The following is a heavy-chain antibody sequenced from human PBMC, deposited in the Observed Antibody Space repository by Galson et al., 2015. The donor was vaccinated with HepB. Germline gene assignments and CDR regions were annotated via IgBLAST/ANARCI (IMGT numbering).Heavy chain of an antibody. CDR3: ARLLDFDY. J-gene: IGHJ4*02. V-gene: IGHV4-39*01. CDR2: IYYSGST. CDR1: GGSISSSSYY. Sequence: ETLSLTCTVSGGSISSSSYYWGWIRQPPGKGLEWIGSIYYSGSTYYNPSLKSRVTISVDTSKNQFSLKLSSVTAADTAVYYCARLLDFDYWGQGTLVTVSS.